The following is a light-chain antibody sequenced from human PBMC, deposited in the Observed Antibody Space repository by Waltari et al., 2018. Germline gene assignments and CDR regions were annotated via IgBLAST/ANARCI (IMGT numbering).Light chain of an antibody. CDR2: GAS. CDR3: QQFHTWPLT. J-gene: IGKJ4*01. CDR1: QNIDAS. V-gene: IGKV3-15*01. Sequence: EIVMTQSPETLSVSPGQRVTLSCRASQNIDASLAWHQQRPGQAPRVLISGASYRVTDIPDRFSGGGSGTEFTLTISSLQSEDVAIYYCQQFHTWPLTFGGGTKVEIK.